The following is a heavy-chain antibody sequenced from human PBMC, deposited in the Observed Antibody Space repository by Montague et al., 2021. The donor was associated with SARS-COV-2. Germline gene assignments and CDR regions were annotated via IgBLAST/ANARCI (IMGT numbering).Heavy chain of an antibody. CDR3: ARVSLAAAATRSDY. J-gene: IGHJ4*02. Sequence: ETLSLTCTVSGGSVSSGGYYWSWIRQPPGKGLEWIGYIYYSGSTNYNPSLKSRVTISLDTPKNQFSLKLTSVTAADTAVYYCARVSLAAAATRSDYWGQGTLVTVSS. CDR2: IYYSGST. D-gene: IGHD6-13*01. CDR1: GGSVSSGGYY. V-gene: IGHV4-61*08.